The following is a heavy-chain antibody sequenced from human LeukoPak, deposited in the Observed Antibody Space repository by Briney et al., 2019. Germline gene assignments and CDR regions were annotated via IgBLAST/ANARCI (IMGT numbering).Heavy chain of an antibody. D-gene: IGHD5-18*01. CDR3: ARVVDTAMVLDAFDI. Sequence: SETLSLTCAVYGGSFSGYYWSWIRQPPGKGLEWIGEINHSGSTNYNPSLKSRVTISVDTSKNQFSLKLSSVTAADTAVYYCARVVDTAMVLDAFDIWGQGTMVTVSS. V-gene: IGHV4-34*01. CDR1: GGSFSGYY. CDR2: INHSGST. J-gene: IGHJ3*02.